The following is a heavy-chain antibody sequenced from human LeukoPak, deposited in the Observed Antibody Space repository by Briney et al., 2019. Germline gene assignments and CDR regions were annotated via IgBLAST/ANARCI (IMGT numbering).Heavy chain of an antibody. CDR1: AFTFSAYI. Sequence: GGSRSLSCATSAFTFSAYIMRGVGQAQGKGLERISGISDTGDAYYADSVKGRFTISRDNSKNTLYLQMNSLTAEDTAVYYCAEGSGYDTDFDYWGQGTLVTVSS. CDR3: AEGSGYDTDFDY. D-gene: IGHD3-9*01. V-gene: IGHV3-23*01. J-gene: IGHJ4*02. CDR2: ISDTGDA.